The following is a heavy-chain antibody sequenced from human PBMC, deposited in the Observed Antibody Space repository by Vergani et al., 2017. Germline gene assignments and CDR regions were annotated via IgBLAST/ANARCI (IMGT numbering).Heavy chain of an antibody. CDR1: GFTFSSND. Sequence: VESGGGLVQPGGSLRLSCTVSGFTFSSNDFHWVRQTAGKGLEWVSSIGVDGETTDYAAPVKGRFTISRDDSKNTLYLQMNSLKTEDTAVYYCTTPTKWELRYYFDYWGQGTLVTVSS. CDR2: IGVDGETT. V-gene: IGHV3-15*04. D-gene: IGHD3-9*01. CDR3: TTPTKWELRYYFDY. J-gene: IGHJ4*02.